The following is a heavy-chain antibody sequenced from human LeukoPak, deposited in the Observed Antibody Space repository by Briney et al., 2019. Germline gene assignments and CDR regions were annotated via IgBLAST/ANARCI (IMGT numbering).Heavy chain of an antibody. CDR3: ARVPHSSSSEWFDP. V-gene: IGHV4-38-2*02. J-gene: IGHJ5*02. CDR2: IYHSGST. D-gene: IGHD6-6*01. Sequence: PSETLSLTCTVSGYSISSGYYWGWIRQPPGKGLEWIGSIYHSGSTYYNPSLKSRVTISVDTSKNQFSMKLSSVIAADTAVYYCARVPHSSSSEWFDPWGQGTLVTVSS. CDR1: GYSISSGYY.